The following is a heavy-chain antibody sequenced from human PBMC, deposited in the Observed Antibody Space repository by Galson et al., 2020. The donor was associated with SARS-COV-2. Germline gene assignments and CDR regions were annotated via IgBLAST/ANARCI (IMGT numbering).Heavy chain of an antibody. CDR3: ARDRPGLYSDY. CDR1: GFTFSRNW. V-gene: IGHV3-7*01. J-gene: IGHJ4*02. Sequence: GGSLRPSCAASGFTFSRNWMTWVRQAPGKGLEWVANIKEAGSDKYYVDSVKGRFTISRDNAKNLLYLQMNSLRAEDTALYFCARDRPGLYSDYWGQGTLVTVSS. CDR2: IKEAGSDK.